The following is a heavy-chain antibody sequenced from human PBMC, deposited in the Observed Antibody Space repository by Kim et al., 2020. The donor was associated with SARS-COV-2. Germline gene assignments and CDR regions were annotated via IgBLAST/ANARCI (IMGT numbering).Heavy chain of an antibody. Sequence: NPSLTSRVTISVDTSKNQFSLKLSSVTAADTAVYYCARGRGGYNWNPFDYWGQGTLVTVSS. D-gene: IGHD1-20*01. V-gene: IGHV4-59*09. CDR3: ARGRGGYNWNPFDY. J-gene: IGHJ4*02.